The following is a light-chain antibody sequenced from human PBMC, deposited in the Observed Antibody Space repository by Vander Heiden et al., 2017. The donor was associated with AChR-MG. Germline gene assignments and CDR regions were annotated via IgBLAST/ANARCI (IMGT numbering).Light chain of an antibody. CDR2: AAS. V-gene: IGKV1-39*01. Sequence: DIQMTQSPSSLSASVGDRVTITCRASQSISSYLNWYQQKPGKAPKLLIYAASSLQSQFPSRFSGSGSGTDFTLTISSLQPEDFATYYCQQRDSTPYTFGQRTKLEIK. CDR3: QQRDSTPYT. CDR1: QSISSY. J-gene: IGKJ2*01.